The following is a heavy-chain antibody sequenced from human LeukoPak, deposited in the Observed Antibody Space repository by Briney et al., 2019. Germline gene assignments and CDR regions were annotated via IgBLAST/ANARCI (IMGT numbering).Heavy chain of an antibody. Sequence: GGSLRLSCAASGFTFSSYWMSWVRQAPGKGLEWLANIKQDGSEKYYVDSVKGRFTISRDNAKNSLYLQMNSLRAEDTAVYYCAREGNYGSGSYLDYWGQGTLVTVSS. D-gene: IGHD3-10*01. J-gene: IGHJ4*02. CDR2: IKQDGSEK. V-gene: IGHV3-7*01. CDR1: GFTFSSYW. CDR3: AREGNYGSGSYLDY.